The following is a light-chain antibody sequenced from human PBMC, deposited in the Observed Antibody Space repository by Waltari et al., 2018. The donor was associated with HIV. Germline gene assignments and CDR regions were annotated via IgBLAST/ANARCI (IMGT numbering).Light chain of an antibody. V-gene: IGKV3-11*01. CDR2: QAS. J-gene: IGKJ4*01. CDR1: QSVRSY. Sequence: EIVLTQSPATLSLSPGERASLPCRASQSVRSYLAWDQQKPGQAPRLLIYQASTRATGIPARFSGSGSGTDFTLTISSLEPEDFAVYYGQERSNWPALTFGGGTKVEIK. CDR3: QERSNWPALT.